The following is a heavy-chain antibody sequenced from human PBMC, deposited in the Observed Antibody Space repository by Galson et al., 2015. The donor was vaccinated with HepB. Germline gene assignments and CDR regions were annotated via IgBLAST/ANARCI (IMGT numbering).Heavy chain of an antibody. Sequence: SLRLSCAVSGFSFNNVWMTWVRQAPGRGPEWVASLKPDGSETSYFDSVEGRFVVSRDNAKNSLYLQMDSLRAEDTAVYYCARGGFTSSWFWVDWGQGTLVTVS. D-gene: IGHD3-10*01. CDR2: LKPDGSET. J-gene: IGHJ4*02. CDR1: GFSFNNVW. V-gene: IGHV3-7*01. CDR3: ARGGFTSSWFWVD.